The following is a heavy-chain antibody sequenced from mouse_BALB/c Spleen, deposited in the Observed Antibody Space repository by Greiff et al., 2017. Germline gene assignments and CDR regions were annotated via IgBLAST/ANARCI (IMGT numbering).Heavy chain of an antibody. CDR2: ISSGSSTI. CDR1: GFTFSSFG. J-gene: IGHJ4*01. D-gene: IGHD3-3*01. Sequence: EVMLVESGGGLVQPGGSRKLSCAASGFTFSSFGMHWVRQAPEKGLEWVAYISSGSSTIYYADTVKGRFTISRDNPKNTLFLQMTSLRSEDTAMYYCARGGTAAMDYWGQGTSVTGSS. V-gene: IGHV5-17*02. CDR3: ARGGTAAMDY.